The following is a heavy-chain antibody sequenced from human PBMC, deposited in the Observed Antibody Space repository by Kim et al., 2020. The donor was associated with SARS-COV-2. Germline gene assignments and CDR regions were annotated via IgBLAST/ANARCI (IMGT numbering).Heavy chain of an antibody. CDR1: GYTFTSHG. V-gene: IGHV1-18*01. CDR3: AGVQSSSRVGWFDP. J-gene: IGHJ5*02. Sequence: ASVKVSCKASGYTFTSHGISWVRQAPGQGLEWMGWISGYNGNRNYAQKFQGRVTMTTDTSTSTAYMELRSLRSDDTAVYYCAGVQSSSRVGWFDPWGQGTLVTVSS. D-gene: IGHD2-2*01. CDR2: ISGYNGNR.